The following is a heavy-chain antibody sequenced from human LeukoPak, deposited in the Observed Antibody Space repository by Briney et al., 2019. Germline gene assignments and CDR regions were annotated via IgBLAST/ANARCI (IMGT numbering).Heavy chain of an antibody. J-gene: IGHJ6*02. D-gene: IGHD6-19*01. V-gene: IGHV5-51*01. Sequence: GESLKISCKGSGYSFTSYWIGWVRQMPGKGLEWMGIMYPGDSDTRYSPSFQGQVTISADKSISTAYLQWSSLKASDTAMYYCARGGIAVGSNYYYYGMDVWGQGTTVTVSS. CDR3: ARGGIAVGSNYYYYGMDV. CDR2: MYPGDSDT. CDR1: GYSFTSYW.